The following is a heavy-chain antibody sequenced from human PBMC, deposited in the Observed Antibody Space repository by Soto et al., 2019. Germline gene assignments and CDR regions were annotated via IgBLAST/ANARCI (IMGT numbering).Heavy chain of an antibody. V-gene: IGHV1-69*01. CDR1: GGTFSSYA. CDR2: IIPIFGTA. Sequence: QVQLVQSGAEVKKPGSSVKVSCKASGGTFSSYAISWVRQSPGQGLEWMGGIIPIFGTANYAQKVQGRVTSTADESTSTAYIELSSLRSEDTAVYYCARFSTVTNGYYYYGMDVWGQGTTVTVSS. CDR3: ARFSTVTNGYYYYGMDV. J-gene: IGHJ6*02. D-gene: IGHD4-4*01.